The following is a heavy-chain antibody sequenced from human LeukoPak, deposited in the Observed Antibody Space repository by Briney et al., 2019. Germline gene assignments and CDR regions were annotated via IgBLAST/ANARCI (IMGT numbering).Heavy chain of an antibody. Sequence: ASVKVSCKASGYTFTGYYMHWVRQAPGQGLEWMGWINPNSGGTNYAQKFQGRVTMTRDTSISTAYMELSRLRSDDTAVYYCARGRYDFWSGYLSYYYYMDVWGKGTTVTVSS. CDR2: INPNSGGT. D-gene: IGHD3-3*01. V-gene: IGHV1-2*02. J-gene: IGHJ6*03. CDR1: GYTFTGYY. CDR3: ARGRYDFWSGYLSYYYYMDV.